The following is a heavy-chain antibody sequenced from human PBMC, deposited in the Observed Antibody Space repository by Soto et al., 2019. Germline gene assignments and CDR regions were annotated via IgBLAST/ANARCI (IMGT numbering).Heavy chain of an antibody. Sequence: SETLSLTCTVSGGSISSYYWSWIRQPPGKGLEWIGYIYYSGSTNYNPSLKSRVTISVDTSKNQFSLKLSSVTAADTAVYYCARVVVVAATYYFDYWGQGTLVTVSS. CDR3: ARVVVVAATYYFDY. D-gene: IGHD2-15*01. CDR2: IYYSGST. CDR1: GGSISSYY. V-gene: IGHV4-59*08. J-gene: IGHJ4*02.